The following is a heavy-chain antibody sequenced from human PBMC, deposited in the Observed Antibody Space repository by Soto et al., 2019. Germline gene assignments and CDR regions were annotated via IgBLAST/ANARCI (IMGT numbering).Heavy chain of an antibody. J-gene: IGHJ4*02. CDR1: GFTFSSYG. Sequence: QVQLVESGGGVVQPGRSLRLSCAASGFTFSSYGMHWVRQAPGKRLEWVSVISHDGSNKYYADSVKGRFTISRDNSKNTLYLQMNSLRAEDTAVYYCAKGDRIAAAGHFDYWGQGTLVTVSS. CDR3: AKGDRIAAAGHFDY. D-gene: IGHD6-13*01. CDR2: ISHDGSNK. V-gene: IGHV3-30*18.